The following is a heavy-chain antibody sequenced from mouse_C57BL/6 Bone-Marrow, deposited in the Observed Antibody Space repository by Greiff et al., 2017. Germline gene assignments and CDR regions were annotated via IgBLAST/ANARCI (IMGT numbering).Heavy chain of an antibody. CDR1: GYSITSCYY. Sequence: DVKVEESGPGLVKPSQSLSLTCSVTGYSITSCYYWNWIRQFPGNKLEWMGYISYDGSNNYNPSLKNRISITRDTSKNQFFLKLNSVTTEDTATYYCARDLPYDWFAYWGQGTLVTVSA. D-gene: IGHD2-12*01. CDR3: ARDLPYDWFAY. J-gene: IGHJ3*01. V-gene: IGHV3-6*01. CDR2: ISYDGSN.